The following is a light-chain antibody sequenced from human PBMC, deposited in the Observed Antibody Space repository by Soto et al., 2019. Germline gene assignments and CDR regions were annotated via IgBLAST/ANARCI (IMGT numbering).Light chain of an antibody. CDR2: DAS. Sequence: DIQMTQSPSTLSASVGDRVTITCRARQSISSWLAWYQQKPGKAPKLLIYDASSLESGVPSRFSGSGPETEFTLAISSLQPDDFATYYCQQYNSYLWTFGQGTKVEIK. CDR1: QSISSW. CDR3: QQYNSYLWT. J-gene: IGKJ1*01. V-gene: IGKV1-5*01.